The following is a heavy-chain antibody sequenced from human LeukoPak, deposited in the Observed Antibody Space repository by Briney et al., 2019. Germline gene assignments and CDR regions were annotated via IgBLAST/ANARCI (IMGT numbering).Heavy chain of an antibody. CDR3: ARSIAVAGNLDY. J-gene: IGHJ4*02. V-gene: IGHV1-8*01. D-gene: IGHD6-19*01. Sequence: ASVKVSCKASGYTFTSYDINWVRQATGQGLEWMGWMNPNSGNTGYAQKFQGRVTITRNTSISTAYMELSSLRSEDTAVYYCARSIAVAGNLDYWGQGTLVTVSS. CDR1: GYTFTSYD. CDR2: MNPNSGNT.